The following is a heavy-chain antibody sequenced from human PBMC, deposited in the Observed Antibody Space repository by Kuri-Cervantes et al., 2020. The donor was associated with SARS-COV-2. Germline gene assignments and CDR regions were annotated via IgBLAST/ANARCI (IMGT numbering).Heavy chain of an antibody. Sequence: LRLSCAVSGDSFSGNSAGWNWIRQSPSRGLEWLGRTYFRSKWYNDYAVSVKSRITINPDTSKKQFSLQLNSVTPEDTAVYYCARGKTMVRGENYYYMDVWGKGTTVTVSS. D-gene: IGHD3-10*01. J-gene: IGHJ6*03. CDR1: GDSFSGNSAG. CDR2: TYFRSKWYN. CDR3: ARGKTMVRGENYYYMDV. V-gene: IGHV6-1*01.